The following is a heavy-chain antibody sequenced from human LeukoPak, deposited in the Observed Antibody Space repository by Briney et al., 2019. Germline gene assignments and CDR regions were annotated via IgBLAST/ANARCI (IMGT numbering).Heavy chain of an antibody. V-gene: IGHV4-59*01. CDR3: AMDATDITQFDY. Sequence: SGTLTLTCAVSGGSFTTYYWSWIRQPPGKGLEWIGSIYYSGSTNYNPSLKGRVTISMDTSKNQFSLRLSSGTAADTTVYYCAMDATDITQFDYWGQGTLVTVSS. D-gene: IGHD1-1*01. CDR1: GGSFTTYY. J-gene: IGHJ4*02. CDR2: IYYSGST.